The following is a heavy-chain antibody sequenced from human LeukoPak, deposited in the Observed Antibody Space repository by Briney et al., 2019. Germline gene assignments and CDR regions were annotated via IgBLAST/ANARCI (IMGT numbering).Heavy chain of an antibody. J-gene: IGHJ4*02. CDR1: GFTFSSYT. CDR3: ARDNWEGTATDY. CDR2: ISSSGSSI. D-gene: IGHD7-27*01. V-gene: IGHV3-21*01. Sequence: PGGSLRLSCTASGFTFSSYTMNWVRQAPGKGLEWVSSISSSGSSIYYADSVKGRFTISRDNAGNSLYLQMNGLRAEDTAVYYCARDNWEGTATDYWGQGTLVTVSS.